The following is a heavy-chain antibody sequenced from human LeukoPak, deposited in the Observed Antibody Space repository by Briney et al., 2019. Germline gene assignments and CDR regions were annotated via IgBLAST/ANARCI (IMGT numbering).Heavy chain of an antibody. V-gene: IGHV4-34*01. CDR1: GGSFSGYY. D-gene: IGHD5-12*01. CDR2: IDHSGST. Sequence: SSETLSLTFAVYGGSFSGYYWSWVRQPPGKGLEWIGEIDHSGSTNYNPSLKSRVTISVDTSKNQFSLKLSSVTAADTAVYYCARADIVATIGGYYYYYMDVWGKGTTVTVSS. J-gene: IGHJ6*03. CDR3: ARADIVATIGGYYYYYMDV.